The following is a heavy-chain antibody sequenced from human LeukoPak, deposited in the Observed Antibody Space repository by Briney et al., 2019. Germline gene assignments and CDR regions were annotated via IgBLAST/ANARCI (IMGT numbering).Heavy chain of an antibody. Sequence: ASVKVSCKASGYTFTSYGISWVRQAPGQGLEWIASISAYNGNTNYAQKPQGRITMTTVTSTRTAYVELRSLRSDDTAVYYCARVRITIVGVVITSEHYYYYYMDVWGKGTTVTVSS. D-gene: IGHD3-3*01. CDR1: GYTFTSYG. J-gene: IGHJ6*03. V-gene: IGHV1-18*01. CDR3: ARVRITIVGVVITSEHYYYYYMDV. CDR2: ISAYNGNT.